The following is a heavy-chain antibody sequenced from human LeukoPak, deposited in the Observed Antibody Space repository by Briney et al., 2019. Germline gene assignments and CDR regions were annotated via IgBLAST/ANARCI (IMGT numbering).Heavy chain of an antibody. CDR2: INPNSGAT. D-gene: IGHD2-2*02. CDR3: ARNPPYCTSTSCYNDY. Sequence: GASVKVSCKASGYTFTIYYMHWVRQAPGQGLEWMGWINPNSGATSYAQWFQGRVTMTRDTSISTAYMELSGLTSDDTAVYYCARNPPYCTSTSCYNDYWGQGTLVTVSS. V-gene: IGHV1-2*02. CDR1: GYTFTIYY. J-gene: IGHJ4*02.